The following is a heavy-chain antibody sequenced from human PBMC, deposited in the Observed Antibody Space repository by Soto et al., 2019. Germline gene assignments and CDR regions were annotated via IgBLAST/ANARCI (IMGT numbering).Heavy chain of an antibody. V-gene: IGHV3-30*18. D-gene: IGHD5-12*01. CDR1: GFTFSSYG. J-gene: IGHJ5*02. CDR3: AKDWGYANCFDP. CDR2: ISYDGSNK. Sequence: QVQLVESGGGVVQPGRSLRLSCAASGFTFSSYGMHWVRQAPGKGLEWVAVISYDGSNKYYADSVKGRFTISRDNSKNTLYLQMTGLRAEDTAVYYCAKDWGYANCFDPWGQGTLVTVPS.